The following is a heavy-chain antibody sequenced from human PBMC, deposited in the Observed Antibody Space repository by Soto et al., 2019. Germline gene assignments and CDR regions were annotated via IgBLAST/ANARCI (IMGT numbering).Heavy chain of an antibody. Sequence: QVQLVESGGGVVQPGRSLRLSCAASGFTFSSYGMHWVRQAPGKGLEWVAVIWYDGSNKYYADSVKGRFTISRDNSKNTLYLQMNSLRAEDTAVYYCARENTPRNIGTRITIFGVAQPGSIFDPWGQGTLVTVSS. J-gene: IGHJ5*02. CDR3: ARENTPRNIGTRITIFGVAQPGSIFDP. CDR2: IWYDGSNK. D-gene: IGHD3-3*01. CDR1: GFTFSSYG. V-gene: IGHV3-33*01.